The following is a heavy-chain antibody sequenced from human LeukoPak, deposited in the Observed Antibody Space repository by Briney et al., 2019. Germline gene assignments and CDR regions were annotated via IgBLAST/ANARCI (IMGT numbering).Heavy chain of an antibody. CDR3: ARGVTSSGYYYISNRFDT. Sequence: SETLSLTCAVDGGSFSGYYWSSIRQPPGKGLGCIGEIKHSGSTNYNPSLKSRVTIEVDTCKNQFSLRLSSVDAADTAVYYSARGVTSSGYYYISNRFDTWGQRPLVTVSS. D-gene: IGHD3-22*01. CDR2: IKHSGST. V-gene: IGHV4-34*01. CDR1: GGSFSGYY. J-gene: IGHJ5*02.